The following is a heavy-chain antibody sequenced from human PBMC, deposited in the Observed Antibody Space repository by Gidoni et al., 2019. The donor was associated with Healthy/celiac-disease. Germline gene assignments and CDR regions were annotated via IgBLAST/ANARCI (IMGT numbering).Heavy chain of an antibody. D-gene: IGHD4-17*01. V-gene: IGHV3-21*01. CDR1: GFAFSSYS. J-gene: IGHJ4*02. CDR3: AGDYGGTLEAFYYFDY. CDR2: ISSSSSYI. Sequence: EVQLVESGGGLVKPGGSLRLSCAASGFAFSSYSMNWVRQAPGKGLEWVSSISSSSSYIYYAGSVKCRFTISRDNAKNSLYLQMNSLRAEDTAVYYCAGDYGGTLEAFYYFDYWGQGTLVTVSS.